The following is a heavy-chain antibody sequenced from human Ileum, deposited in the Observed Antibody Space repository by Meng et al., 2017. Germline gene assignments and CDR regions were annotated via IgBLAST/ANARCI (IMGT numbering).Heavy chain of an antibody. CDR2: FHHSGSA. Sequence: QVLLQQSGPGLVRPAETLSLTCTFSGVSVTSGFYYWNWVRQPPGKGLEFIGSFHHSGSAHYNASLEGRVTMSLDTSKNQFSLWLTSVTAADSALYYCTGGPDSAKSGYWGQGTLVTVSS. CDR3: TGGPDSAKSGY. CDR1: GVSVTSGFYY. D-gene: IGHD1-14*01. V-gene: IGHV4-61*01. J-gene: IGHJ4*02.